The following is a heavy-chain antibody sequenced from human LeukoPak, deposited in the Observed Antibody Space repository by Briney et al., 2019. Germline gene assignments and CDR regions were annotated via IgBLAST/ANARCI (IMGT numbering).Heavy chain of an antibody. D-gene: IGHD3-3*01. V-gene: IGHV4-34*01. J-gene: IGHJ1*01. Sequence: SETLSLTCAVYGGSFSGYYWSWIRQPPGKGLEWIGEINHSGSTNYNPSLKSRVTISVDTSKNQFSLKLSSVTAADTAVYYCARAEWSAGAEYFQHWGQGTLVTVSS. CDR3: ARAEWSAGAEYFQH. CDR1: GGSFSGYY. CDR2: INHSGST.